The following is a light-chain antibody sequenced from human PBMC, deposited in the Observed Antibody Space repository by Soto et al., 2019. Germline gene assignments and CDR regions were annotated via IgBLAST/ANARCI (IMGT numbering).Light chain of an antibody. CDR3: CSFTDSVTGV. CDR2: EDI. V-gene: IGLV2-23*01. CDR1: SSDVGKYNL. Sequence: QSALTQPASVSGSPGQSITISCTGTSSDVGKYNLVSWYQQHPGKTPKLMIYEDIKRPSGVSNRFSGSKSGNTASLTISALQPEDEANYYCCSFTDSVTGVFGGGTKLTVL. J-gene: IGLJ3*02.